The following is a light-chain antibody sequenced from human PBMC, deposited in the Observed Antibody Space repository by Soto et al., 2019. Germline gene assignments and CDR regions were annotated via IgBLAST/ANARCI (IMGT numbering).Light chain of an antibody. CDR3: GSYTTSTTLENV. Sequence: QSVLTQPASVSGSPGQSITISCTGTSSDVGGYNYVSWYQQHPGKAPKLMIYEVNKRPSGVSNRFSGSKSGNTASLTISGLQAEDEADYYCGSYTTSTTLENVFGTGTKLTVL. V-gene: IGLV2-14*01. J-gene: IGLJ1*01. CDR2: EVN. CDR1: SSDVGGYNY.